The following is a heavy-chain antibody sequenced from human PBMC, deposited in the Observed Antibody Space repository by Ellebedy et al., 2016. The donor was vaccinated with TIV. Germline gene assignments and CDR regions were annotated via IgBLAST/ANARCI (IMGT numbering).Heavy chain of an antibody. J-gene: IGHJ2*01. D-gene: IGHD5-18*01. V-gene: IGHV5-51*01. CDR2: IYPGDSDT. Sequence: GESLKISXQGSEYNFTSYWIGWVRQMPGKGLEWMGIIYPGDSDTRYSPSFQGHVTISADKSISTAYLQWSSLKASDTAIYYCARRLDTDWYFDLWGRGTLVTVSS. CDR3: ARRLDTDWYFDL. CDR1: EYNFTSYW.